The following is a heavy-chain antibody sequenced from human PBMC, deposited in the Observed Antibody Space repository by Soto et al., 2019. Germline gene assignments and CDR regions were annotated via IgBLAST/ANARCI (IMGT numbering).Heavy chain of an antibody. V-gene: IGHV1-3*01. D-gene: IGHD2-15*01. CDR1: GYTFTSYA. J-gene: IGHJ6*03. CDR2: INAGNGNT. CDR3: ARDRRGGGQYYYYYYLDV. Sequence: GASVKVSCKASGYTFTSYAMHWVRQAPGQRLEWMGWINAGNGNTKYSQKFQGRVTITRDTSASTAYMELSSLRSEDTAVYYCARDRRGGGQYYYYYYLDVWGKGTTVTVSS.